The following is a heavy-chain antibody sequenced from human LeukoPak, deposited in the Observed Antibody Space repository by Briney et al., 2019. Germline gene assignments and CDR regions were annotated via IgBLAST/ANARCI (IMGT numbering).Heavy chain of an antibody. J-gene: IGHJ4*02. D-gene: IGHD6-19*01. CDR2: IYYSGST. V-gene: IGHV4-59*08. CDR1: GGSISSYY. CDR3: ARARAVAGPYHDY. Sequence: SETLSLTCTVSGGSISSYYWSWIRQPPGKGLEWIGYIYYSGSTNYNPSLKSRVTISVDTSKNQFSLKLSSATAADTAVYYCARARAVAGPYHDYWGQGTLVTVSS.